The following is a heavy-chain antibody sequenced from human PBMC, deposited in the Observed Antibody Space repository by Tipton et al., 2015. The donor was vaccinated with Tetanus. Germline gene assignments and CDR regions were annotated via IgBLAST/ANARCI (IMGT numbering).Heavy chain of an antibody. J-gene: IGHJ4*02. CDR2: IYSCGST. CDR3: ARGWHSVPEGYCSGGTPLDY. V-gene: IGHV3-66*03. Sequence: SLRLSCAASGFTVSSNYMSWVRQAPGKGLEWVSVIYSCGSTYYADSVRGRFTISRDNSKNTLYLQMNSLRAEDTAVYYCARGWHSVPEGYCSGGTPLDYWGQGTLVTVSS. CDR1: GFTVSSNY. D-gene: IGHD2-15*01.